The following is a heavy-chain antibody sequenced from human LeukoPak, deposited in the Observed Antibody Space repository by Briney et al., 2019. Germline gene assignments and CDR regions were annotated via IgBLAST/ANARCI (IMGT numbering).Heavy chain of an antibody. CDR2: LRSDGTSA. CDR1: GFTFSSYW. V-gene: IGHV3-74*03. J-gene: IGHJ4*02. CDR3: ARDFHAVHFDS. Sequence: GGSLRLSCAASGFTFSSYWMSWVRQVSGKGLVCVARLRSDGTSAMYADSVKGRFTISRDNAKNTLFLQMNSLRVEDTAAYYCARDFHAVHFDSWGQGTLVAVSS. D-gene: IGHD2-8*01.